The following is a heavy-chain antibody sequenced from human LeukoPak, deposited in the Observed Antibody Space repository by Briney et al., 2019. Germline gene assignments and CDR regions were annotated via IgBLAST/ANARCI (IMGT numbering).Heavy chain of an antibody. CDR3: ARDLGYSSGWAD. V-gene: IGHV3-30-3*01. J-gene: IGHJ4*02. Sequence: GRALRLSCAASGFTFSSYAMHWVRQARGKGREWVAVIPYDGSNKYYADSVKGRFTISRDNSKNTLYLQMNSLRAEDTAVYYCARDLGYSSGWADWGQGTLVTVSS. D-gene: IGHD6-19*01. CDR2: IPYDGSNK. CDR1: GFTFSSYA.